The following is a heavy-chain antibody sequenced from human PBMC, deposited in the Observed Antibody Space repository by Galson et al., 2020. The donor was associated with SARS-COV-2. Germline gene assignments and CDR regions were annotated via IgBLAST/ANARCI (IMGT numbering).Heavy chain of an antibody. J-gene: IGHJ6*02. CDR3: ARVSSSVDRDGGEYYYYGIDV. CDR2: TYYRSKWYN. D-gene: IGHD6-25*01. V-gene: IGHV6-1*01. Sequence: SETLSLTCAIPGDSVSSNSAAWNWIRQSPSRGLEWLGRTYYRSKWYNDYAVSVKSRITINPDTSKNQFSLQLNSVTPEDTAVYYCARVSSSVDRDGGEYYYYGIDVWGQGTTVTVSS. CDR1: GDSVSSNSAA.